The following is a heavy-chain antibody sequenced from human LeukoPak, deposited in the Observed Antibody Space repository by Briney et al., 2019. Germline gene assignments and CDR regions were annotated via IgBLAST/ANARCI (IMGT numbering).Heavy chain of an antibody. D-gene: IGHD6-19*01. CDR2: IYHSGST. CDR1: GYSISSGYY. Sequence: SETLSLTCAVSGYSISSGYYWGWIRQPPGQGLEWIGSIYHSGSTYYNPSLKSRVTISVDTSKNQFSLKLSSVTAADTAVYYCARVAVAGMVDYWGQGTLVTVSS. J-gene: IGHJ4*02. V-gene: IGHV4-38-2*01. CDR3: ARVAVAGMVDY.